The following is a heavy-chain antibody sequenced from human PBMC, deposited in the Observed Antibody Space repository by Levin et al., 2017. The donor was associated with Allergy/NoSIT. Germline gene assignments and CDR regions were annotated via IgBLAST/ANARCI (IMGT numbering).Heavy chain of an antibody. J-gene: IGHJ6*02. CDR2: IHYSGTT. CDR1: GGSISGHH. D-gene: IGHD2-21*01. CDR3: GRDRSIKNQDGDFWYYGMDV. Sequence: SETLSLTCTVSGGSISGHHWSWIRQPPGKSLEWIGNIHYSGTTKYNPSLKSRVTISVDTSKNQFSLKLSSVTAADTAVYYCGRDRSIKNQDGDFWYYGMDVWGQGTTVSVSS. V-gene: IGHV4-59*11.